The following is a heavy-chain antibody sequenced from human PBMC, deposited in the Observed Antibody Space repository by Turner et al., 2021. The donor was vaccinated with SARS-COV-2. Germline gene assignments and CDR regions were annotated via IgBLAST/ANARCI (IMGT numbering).Heavy chain of an antibody. CDR2: FYKIGSI. CDR1: GGSISSKS. Sequence: QVQLQESGPGLVRLSETLSLTCTVCGGSISSKSWRWIRQSPGRGLEWIGYFYKIGSIDYNPTLRSRVTISVDTSKNQLSLNLISVTAADTAVYYCARHQGSASGYDHGMNVWGQGTAVIVSS. V-gene: IGHV4-59*08. CDR3: ARHQGSASGYDHGMNV. J-gene: IGHJ6*02. D-gene: IGHD1-26*01.